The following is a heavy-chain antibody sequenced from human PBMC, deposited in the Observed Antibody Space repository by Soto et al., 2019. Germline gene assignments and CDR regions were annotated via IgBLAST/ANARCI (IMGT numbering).Heavy chain of an antibody. CDR3: ARSEAYFYGMDV. J-gene: IGHJ6*02. V-gene: IGHV3-48*03. CDR1: GFTFRNWE. CDR2: ISSSGGTI. Sequence: TGGSLRLSCVASGFTFRNWEMNWVRQAPGKGLEWVSYISSSGGTIHYADPVRGRFTISRDNAESSVHLQMNSLRAEDTALYYCARSEAYFYGMDVWGRGTTVTVSS.